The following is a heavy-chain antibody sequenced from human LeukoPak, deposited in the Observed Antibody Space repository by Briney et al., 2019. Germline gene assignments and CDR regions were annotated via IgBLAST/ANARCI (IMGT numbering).Heavy chain of an antibody. CDR2: IYTSGST. D-gene: IGHD5-24*01. V-gene: IGHV4-61*02. J-gene: IGHJ3*02. Sequence: SETLSLTCTVSGGSISSGSYYWSWIRQPAGKGLEWIGRIYTSGSTNYNPSLKSRVTISVDTSKNQFSLKLSSVTAADTAVYYCARFPRSRDGYNVWDRGAFDIWGQGTMVTVSS. CDR3: ARFPRSRDGYNVWDRGAFDI. CDR1: GGSISSGSYY.